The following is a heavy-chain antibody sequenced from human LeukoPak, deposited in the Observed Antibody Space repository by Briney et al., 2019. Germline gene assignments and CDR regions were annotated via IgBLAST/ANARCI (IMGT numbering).Heavy chain of an antibody. CDR2: ISAYNGNT. V-gene: IGHV1-18*01. CDR1: GYTFTSYG. CDR3: AREALNYYDSSGYQLQFDY. Sequence: PRASVKVSCKASGYTFTSYGISWVRQAPGQGLEWMGWISAYNGNTNYAQKLQGRVTMTTDTSTSTAYMELRSLRSDDTAVYYCAREALNYYDSSGYQLQFDYWGQGTLVTVSS. D-gene: IGHD3-22*01. J-gene: IGHJ4*02.